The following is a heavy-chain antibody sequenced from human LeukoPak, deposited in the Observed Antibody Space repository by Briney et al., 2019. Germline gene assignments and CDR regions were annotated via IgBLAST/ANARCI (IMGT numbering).Heavy chain of an antibody. Sequence: TGGSLRLSCAASGFTFSGSSMDWVRQASGKGREWVGRIRSKANSYATAYAVSVKGRFTVSRDDSKNTAYLQMNSLETEDTAVYYCTPIYIESGMDVWGQGTTVTVSS. CDR2: IRSKANSYAT. CDR3: TPIYIESGMDV. D-gene: IGHD4-4*01. CDR1: GFTFSGSS. V-gene: IGHV3-73*01. J-gene: IGHJ6*02.